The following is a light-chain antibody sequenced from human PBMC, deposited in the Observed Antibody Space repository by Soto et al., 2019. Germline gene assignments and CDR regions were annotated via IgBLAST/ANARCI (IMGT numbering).Light chain of an antibody. CDR3: QQYDNWPPT. CDR2: RTS. Sequence: ETVMTQSPATLSVSPGERATLSCRASQSISSNLAWYQQKPGQAPRLLMFRTSTRATGIPARFSGSGSGTEFTLTISSLQSEDFAVYYCQQYDNWPPTFGQGTKV. CDR1: QSISSN. J-gene: IGKJ1*01. V-gene: IGKV3-15*01.